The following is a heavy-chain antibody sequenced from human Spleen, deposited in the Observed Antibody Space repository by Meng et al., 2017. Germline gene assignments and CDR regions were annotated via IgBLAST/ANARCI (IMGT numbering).Heavy chain of an antibody. CDR2: ISSSGTNT. D-gene: IGHD5-12*01. CDR3: ATEILSGYDFFDH. J-gene: IGHJ4*02. Sequence: GESLKISCAASGFTFSSYEMNWVRQAPGKGLEWVAFISSSGTNTYYADSVKGRFTISRDNAKNSLYLQMSSLRAEDTAVYYCATEILSGYDFFDHWGLGTLVTVSS. V-gene: IGHV3-48*03. CDR1: GFTFSSYE.